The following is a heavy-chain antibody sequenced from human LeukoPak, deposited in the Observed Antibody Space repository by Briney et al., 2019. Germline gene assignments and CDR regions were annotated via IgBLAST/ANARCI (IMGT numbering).Heavy chain of an antibody. J-gene: IGHJ5*02. Sequence: ASVKVSCKTSGYSFTVYYMHWVRQAHGQGLEWMGWIKPNIGGTSSAQKSQCRFTMTRETSITTVYMEVSWLTSDDTAIYYCARADRLDGGPHLICPWGQGTLVTVSS. V-gene: IGHV1-2*02. D-gene: IGHD3-16*01. CDR3: ARADRLDGGPHLICP. CDR1: GYSFTVYY. CDR2: IKPNIGGT.